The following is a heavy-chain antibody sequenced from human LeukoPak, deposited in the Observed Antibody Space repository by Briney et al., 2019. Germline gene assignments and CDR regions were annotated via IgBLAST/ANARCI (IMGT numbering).Heavy chain of an antibody. Sequence: GGSLRLSCAASGFTFSNYWMHWVRQAPGKGLVWVSRIKSDGSSTNYADSVKGRFTISRDNAKNTLYLQMNSLRAEDTAVYYCTRGAWALLWGGHWGQGTVVTVSS. V-gene: IGHV3-74*01. CDR1: GFTFSNYW. CDR3: TRGAWALLWGGH. J-gene: IGHJ4*02. CDR2: IKSDGSST. D-gene: IGHD3-10*01.